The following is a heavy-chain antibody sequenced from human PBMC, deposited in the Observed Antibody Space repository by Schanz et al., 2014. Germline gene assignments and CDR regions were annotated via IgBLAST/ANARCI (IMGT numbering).Heavy chain of an antibody. CDR2: INSDGTKR. D-gene: IGHD1-1*01. CDR1: GFTLSSYG. J-gene: IGHJ5*02. CDR3: TRDVRLDRRGNWFDP. Sequence: AQLLESGGGLVQPGGSLRLSCAASGFTLSSYGMHWVRQAPGKGLEWVAFINSDGTKRFYADSVKSRFTISRDNSRNTLYLQMNSLRAEDTAVYYCTRDVRLDRRGNWFDPWGQGTLVTVSS. V-gene: IGHV3-33*08.